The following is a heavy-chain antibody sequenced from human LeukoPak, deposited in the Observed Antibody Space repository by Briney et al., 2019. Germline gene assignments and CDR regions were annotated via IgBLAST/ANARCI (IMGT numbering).Heavy chain of an antibody. V-gene: IGHV4-4*09. CDR3: ARGETYSSSWYSVPYFDY. D-gene: IGHD6-13*01. J-gene: IGHJ4*02. CDR1: GGSINNYW. CDR2: IYRGETT. Sequence: PSETLSLTCSVSGGSINNYWWSWIRQPPGKGLEWIGYIYRGETTNYNPSLKSRVTMSVDTSKNQFSLKLSSVTAADTAVYYCARGETYSSSWYSVPYFDYWGQGTLVTVSS.